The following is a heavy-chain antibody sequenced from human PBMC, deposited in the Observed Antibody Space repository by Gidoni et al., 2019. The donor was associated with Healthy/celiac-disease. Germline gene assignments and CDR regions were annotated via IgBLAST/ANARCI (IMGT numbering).Heavy chain of an antibody. J-gene: IGHJ5*02. CDR1: GGSFSGYY. D-gene: IGHD5-18*01. Sequence: QVQLQQWGAGLLKPSETLSLTCDVYGGSFSGYYWSWIRQPPGKGLEWIGEINHSGSTNYNPSLKSRVPISVDTAKNQFSLKLSSVTSADTAVYYCARKGWHTAMVHRRSRYIWFDPWGQGTLVTVSS. CDR3: ARKGWHTAMVHRRSRYIWFDP. V-gene: IGHV4-34*01. CDR2: INHSGST.